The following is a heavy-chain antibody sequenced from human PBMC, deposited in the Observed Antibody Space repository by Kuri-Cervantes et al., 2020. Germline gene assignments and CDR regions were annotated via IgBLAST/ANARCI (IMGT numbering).Heavy chain of an antibody. CDR2: IWYDGSNK. J-gene: IGHJ4*02. D-gene: IGHD2-2*01. CDR1: GFTFSSYG. V-gene: IGHV3-33*01. Sequence: GGSLRLSCAASGFTFSSYGMHWVRQAPGKGLEWVAVIWYDGSNKYYADSVKGRFTISRDNSKNTLYLQMNSLTAEDTAVYYCARDCSSTSCYAVYWGQGTLVTVSS. CDR3: ARDCSSTSCYAVY.